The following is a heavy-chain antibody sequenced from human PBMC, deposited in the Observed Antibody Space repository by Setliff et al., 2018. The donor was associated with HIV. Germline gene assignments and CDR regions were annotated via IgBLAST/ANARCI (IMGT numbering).Heavy chain of an antibody. D-gene: IGHD3-22*01. Sequence: SVKVSCKASGDTFSNSLVTWVRQAPGQGLEWMGGIIPLFGTANYAQKFQGRVTMTTDELMTTAYLELSSLGSEDTAVYYCARTALHYYDSSGYLDNWGQGTLVTVSS. CDR1: GDTFSNSL. CDR2: IIPLFGTA. J-gene: IGHJ4*03. V-gene: IGHV1-69*05. CDR3: ARTALHYYDSSGYLDN.